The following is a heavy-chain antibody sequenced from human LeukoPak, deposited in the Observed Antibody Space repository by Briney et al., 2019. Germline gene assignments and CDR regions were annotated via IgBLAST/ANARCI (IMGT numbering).Heavy chain of an antibody. J-gene: IGHJ5*02. D-gene: IGHD3-22*01. CDR3: ARQTYYYDSSGYYPRSNWFDP. CDR1: GGSISSSSYY. CDR2: IYYSGST. V-gene: IGHV4-39*01. Sequence: SETLSLTCTVSGGSISSSSYYWGWIRQPPGKGLEWIGSIYYSGSTYYNPSLKSRVTISVDTSKNQFSLKLSSVTAADTAVYYCARQTYYYDSSGYYPRSNWFDPWGQGTLVTVSS.